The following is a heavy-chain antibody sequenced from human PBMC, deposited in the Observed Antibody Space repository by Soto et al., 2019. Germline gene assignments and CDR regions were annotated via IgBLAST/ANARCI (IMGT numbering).Heavy chain of an antibody. D-gene: IGHD3-10*01. V-gene: IGHV4-34*01. CDR2: TNHSGSV. J-gene: IGHJ5*02. CDR3: AKAPLAGYYDSGTFYYSVP. Sequence: PSETLSLTCAVYGGSFHGNYWTWIRQPPGKGLEWIGETNHSGSVNYNPTSKSRVPISLDTSKNQKPLQLSSVSAADTAVHSSAKAPLAGYYDSGTFYYSVPWGQGSLVTVSS. CDR1: GGSFHGNY.